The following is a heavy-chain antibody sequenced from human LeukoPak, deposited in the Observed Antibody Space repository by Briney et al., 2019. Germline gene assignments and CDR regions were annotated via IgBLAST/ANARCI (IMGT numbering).Heavy chain of an antibody. J-gene: IGHJ4*02. CDR3: ARVLGYDYVWGSYPYSS. CDR2: INHSGST. V-gene: IGHV4-34*01. CDR1: GGSFSGYY. Sequence: SETLSLTCAVYGGSFSGYYWSWIRQPPGKGLEWIGEINHSGSTNYNPSPKSRVTISVDTSKNQFSLKLSSVTAADTAVYYCARVLGYDYVWGSYPYSSWGQGTLVSASS. D-gene: IGHD3-16*02.